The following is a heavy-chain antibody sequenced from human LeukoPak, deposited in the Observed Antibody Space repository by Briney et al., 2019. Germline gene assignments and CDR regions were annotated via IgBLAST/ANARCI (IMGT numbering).Heavy chain of an antibody. J-gene: IGHJ4*02. Sequence: GGSLRLSCAASGITFSSYGMSWVRQAPGKGLEWVSSISSTGGTTYYADSVKGRFTISRDNSKNTLYLQMNSLRAEDTAVYYCARARRFGEPPTFFDYWGQGTLVTVSS. D-gene: IGHD3-10*01. CDR3: ARARRFGEPPTFFDY. CDR1: GITFSSYG. V-gene: IGHV3-23*01. CDR2: ISSTGGTT.